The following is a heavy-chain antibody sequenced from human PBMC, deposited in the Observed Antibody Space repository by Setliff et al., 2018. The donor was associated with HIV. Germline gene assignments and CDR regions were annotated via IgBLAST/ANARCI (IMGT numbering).Heavy chain of an antibody. Sequence: GSLRLSCAASGFTFSSYAMSWVRQAPGKGLEWVSAISGSGGSTSYADSVKGRFTISRDNAKNSLYLQMNSLRAEDTAVYYCARGNTMVTDFDYWGQGTLVTVSS. CDR3: ARGNTMVTDFDY. D-gene: IGHD3-10*01. V-gene: IGHV3-23*01. CDR2: ISGSGGST. CDR1: GFTFSSYA. J-gene: IGHJ4*02.